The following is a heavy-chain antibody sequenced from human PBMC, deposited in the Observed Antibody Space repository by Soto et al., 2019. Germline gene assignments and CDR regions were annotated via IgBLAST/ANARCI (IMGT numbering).Heavy chain of an antibody. CDR1: GFTFSSYE. Sequence: GGSLRLSCAASGFTFSSYEMNWVRQAPGKGLEWVSYISSSGSTIYYADSVKGRFTISRDNAKNSLYLQMNSLRAEDTAVYYCARGGLSYYDFWSGYKGAFDIWGQGTMVTVSS. CDR3: ARGGLSYYDFWSGYKGAFDI. J-gene: IGHJ3*02. V-gene: IGHV3-48*03. CDR2: ISSSGSTI. D-gene: IGHD3-3*01.